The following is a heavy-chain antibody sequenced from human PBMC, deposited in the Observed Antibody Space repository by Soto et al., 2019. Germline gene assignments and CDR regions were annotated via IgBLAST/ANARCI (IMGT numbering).Heavy chain of an antibody. J-gene: IGHJ6*02. CDR1: GFTFTSSA. D-gene: IGHD3-10*01. CDR3: AAEPLGVRYYYGRDV. CDR2: IVVGSGNT. Sequence: QMQLVQSGPEVKKPGTSVKVSCKASGFTFTSSAMQWVRQARGQRLEWIGWIVVGSGNTNYAQKFQERVTITRDMSTSTAYMELSRLRSADTAVYYCAAEPLGVRYYYGRDVWGQGTKVTVSS. V-gene: IGHV1-58*02.